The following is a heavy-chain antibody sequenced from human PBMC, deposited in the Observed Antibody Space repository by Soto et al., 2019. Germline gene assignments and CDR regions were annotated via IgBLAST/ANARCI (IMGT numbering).Heavy chain of an antibody. CDR2: MNPNSGNT. CDR3: ARGRGYDYVWGSYRHDAFDI. J-gene: IGHJ3*02. Sequence: EASVKVSCKASGYTFTSYDINWVRQATGQGLEWMGWMNPNSGNTGYAQKFQGRVTMTRNTSISTAYMELSSLRSEDTAVYYCARGRGYDYVWGSYRHDAFDIWGQGTMVTVSS. D-gene: IGHD3-16*02. CDR1: GYTFTSYD. V-gene: IGHV1-8*02.